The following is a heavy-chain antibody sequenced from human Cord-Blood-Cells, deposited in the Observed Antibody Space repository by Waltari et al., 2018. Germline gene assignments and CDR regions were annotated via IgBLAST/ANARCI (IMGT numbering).Heavy chain of an antibody. D-gene: IGHD6-19*01. J-gene: IGHJ4*02. CDR1: GGSISSYY. CDR3: ASLTSGSSGLFDY. Sequence: QVQLQESGPGLVKPSETLSLTCTVSGGSISSYYWSWIRQPPGKGLEWLGYIYYSGSTNYNPPLKSRFTISVDTSKNQFSLKLSSVTAADTAVYYCASLTSGSSGLFDYWGQGTLVTVSS. CDR2: IYYSGST. V-gene: IGHV4-59*01.